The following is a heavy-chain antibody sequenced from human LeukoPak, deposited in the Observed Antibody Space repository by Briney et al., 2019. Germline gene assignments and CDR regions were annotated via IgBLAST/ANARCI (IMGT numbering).Heavy chain of an antibody. CDR3: GRDALVGYFSYYYMDV. Sequence: PSETLSLTCTVSSGSISSHYWTWIRQSPVKGLEWIGDISNSGSTSYNPSLKSRVTISIDTSKNQFSLKLSSVTAADTAVYYCGRDALVGYFSYYYMDVWGKGTTVTVSS. J-gene: IGHJ6*03. CDR2: ISNSGST. V-gene: IGHV4-59*11. CDR1: SGSISSHY. D-gene: IGHD2-15*01.